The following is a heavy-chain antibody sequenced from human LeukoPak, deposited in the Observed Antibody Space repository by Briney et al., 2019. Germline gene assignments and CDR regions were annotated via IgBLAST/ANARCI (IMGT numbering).Heavy chain of an antibody. CDR3: ARGTMIVESLDY. CDR1: GFTFTTYG. D-gene: IGHD3-22*01. Sequence: GGSLRLSCSASGFTFTTYGMNWVRQAPGKGLEWVSYISSSGSTIYYADSVKGRFTISRDNAKNTLYLQMNSLRAEGTAVYYCARGTMIVESLDYWGQGTLVTVSS. CDR2: ISSSGSTI. J-gene: IGHJ4*02. V-gene: IGHV3-48*04.